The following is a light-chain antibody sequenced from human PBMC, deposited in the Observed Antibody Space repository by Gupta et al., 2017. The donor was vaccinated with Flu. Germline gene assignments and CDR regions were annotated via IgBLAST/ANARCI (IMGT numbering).Light chain of an antibody. Sequence: QITKTPSSLSASVGERVTITCRTSQSISNYLVWFQQKPGKAQKFLIYAASTLQSGVPARFSGSGSGTDFTLTINSLQPEDFATYYCQQYNTYPVTFGRGTKVEIK. J-gene: IGKJ1*01. CDR3: QQYNTYPVT. CDR1: QSISNY. V-gene: IGKV1-16*01. CDR2: AAS.